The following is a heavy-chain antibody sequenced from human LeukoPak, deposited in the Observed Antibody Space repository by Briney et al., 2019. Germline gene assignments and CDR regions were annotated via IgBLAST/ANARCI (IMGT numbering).Heavy chain of an antibody. Sequence: TSETLSLTCTVSGASVSSASYWTWIRQPPGKGVEWIGHIYYSGSTYYNPSLKSRVTISVDTSKNQFSLKLSSVTAADTAVYYCARGSSSSSLIDYWGQGTLVTVSS. CDR3: ARGSSSSSLIDY. CDR2: IYYSGST. D-gene: IGHD6-13*01. V-gene: IGHV4-39*01. CDR1: GASVSSASY. J-gene: IGHJ4*02.